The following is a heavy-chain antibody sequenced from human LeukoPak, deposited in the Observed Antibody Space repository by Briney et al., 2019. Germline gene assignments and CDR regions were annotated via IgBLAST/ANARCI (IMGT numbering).Heavy chain of an antibody. D-gene: IGHD3-3*01. CDR2: ISSSSSYI. Sequence: PGGSLRLSCAASGFTFSSYSMNWVRQAPGKGLEWVSSISSSSSYIYYADSVKGRFTISRDNAKNSLHLQMNSLRAEDTAVYYCARDPSSYYDFWSGYTGSEERWFDPWGQGTLVTVSS. CDR1: GFTFSSYS. J-gene: IGHJ5*02. CDR3: ARDPSSYYDFWSGYTGSEERWFDP. V-gene: IGHV3-21*01.